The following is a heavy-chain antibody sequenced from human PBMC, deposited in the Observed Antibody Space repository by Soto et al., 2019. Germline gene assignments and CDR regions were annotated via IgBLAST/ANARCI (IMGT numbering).Heavy chain of an antibody. D-gene: IGHD5-12*01. V-gene: IGHV4-31*03. Sequence: QVQLQESGPGLVKPSQTLSLTCTVSRGSISSGGYCWSWIRQHPGEGLEWIGYIYDTGSTSYNPSLKSRVTRSVDTSTNQFSLKLSSVTAADTAVYYCTRGALGTKVDSWGQGTLVTVSS. CDR1: RGSISSGGYC. CDR2: IYDTGST. CDR3: TRGALGTKVDS. J-gene: IGHJ4*02.